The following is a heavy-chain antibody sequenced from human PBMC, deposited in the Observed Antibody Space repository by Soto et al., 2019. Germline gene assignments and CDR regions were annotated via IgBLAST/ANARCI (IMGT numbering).Heavy chain of an antibody. CDR3: ARGSSSSNFDD. J-gene: IGHJ4*02. Sequence: QVQLQQWGAGLLKPSETLSLTCAVYGGSFSGYYWSWIRQPPGKGLEWIGEINHSGSTNYNPSLKSRVTISVDTSKNQFSLKLSSVTAADTAVYYCARGSSSSNFDDWGQGTLVTVSP. D-gene: IGHD6-6*01. V-gene: IGHV4-34*01. CDR2: INHSGST. CDR1: GGSFSGYY.